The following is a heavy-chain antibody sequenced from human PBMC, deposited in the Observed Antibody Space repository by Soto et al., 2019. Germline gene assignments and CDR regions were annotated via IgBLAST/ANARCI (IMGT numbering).Heavy chain of an antibody. CDR3: ARSEQYQVFAFDI. CDR1: GFTFSSYG. Sequence: GGSLRLSCAASGFTFSSYGMHWVRQAPGKGLEWVALITYAGSNKNYADSVKGRFTISRDNSENTLYLQMNRLRPEDTAVYYCARSEQYQVFAFDIWGQGTMVTVSS. CDR2: ITYAGSNK. J-gene: IGHJ3*02. D-gene: IGHD6-19*01. V-gene: IGHV3-30*03.